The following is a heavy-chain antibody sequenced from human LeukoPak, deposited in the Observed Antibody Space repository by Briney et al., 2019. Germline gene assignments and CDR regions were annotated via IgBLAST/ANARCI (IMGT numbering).Heavy chain of an antibody. D-gene: IGHD5-12*01. V-gene: IGHV3-33*08. CDR2: LWYGGSNK. Sequence: GGSLRLSCAASGFTFSSYGMHWVRQAPGKGLEWVAVLWYGGSNKYYADSVKGRFTISRDNSKDTLYLQMNSLRAEDTAVYYCARAGGYSGYDYDYWGQGTLVTVSS. J-gene: IGHJ4*02. CDR1: GFTFSSYG. CDR3: ARAGGYSGYDYDY.